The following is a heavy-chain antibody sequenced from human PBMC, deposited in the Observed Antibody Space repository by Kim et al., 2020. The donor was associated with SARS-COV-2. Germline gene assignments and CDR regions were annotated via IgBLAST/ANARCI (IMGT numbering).Heavy chain of an antibody. V-gene: IGHV1-69*13. D-gene: IGHD3-9*01. J-gene: IGHJ1*01. Sequence: SVKVSCKASGGTFSSYAISWVRQAPGQGLEWMGGIIPIFGTANYAQKFQGRVTITADESTSTAYMELSSLRSEDTAVYYCARGYYDILTGYYRYFQHWGQGTLVTVSS. CDR2: IIPIFGTA. CDR3: ARGYYDILTGYYRYFQH. CDR1: GGTFSSYA.